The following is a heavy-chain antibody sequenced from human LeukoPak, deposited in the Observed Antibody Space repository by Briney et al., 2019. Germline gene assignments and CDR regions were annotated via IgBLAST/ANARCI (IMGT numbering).Heavy chain of an antibody. CDR1: GYTFTGYY. CDR2: INPNSGGT. D-gene: IGHD6-13*01. Sequence: ALVKVSCKASGYTFTGYYMHWVRQAPGQGLEWMGWINPNSGGTSYAQKFQGRVTMTRDTSISTAYMELSRLRSDDTAVYYCARDSSSWYYFDYWGQGTLVTVSS. J-gene: IGHJ4*02. CDR3: ARDSSSWYYFDY. V-gene: IGHV1-2*02.